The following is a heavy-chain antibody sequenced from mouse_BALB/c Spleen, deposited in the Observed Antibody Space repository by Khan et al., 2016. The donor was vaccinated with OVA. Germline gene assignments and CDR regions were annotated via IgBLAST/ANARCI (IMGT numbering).Heavy chain of an antibody. Sequence: DVQLQESGPGLVKPSQSLSLTCTVTGYSITSDYAWNWIRQFPGNKLEWMGFISYSGNTNYNPSLKSRASITRDTSNNQFFLHLNSVTTEDTATYYGARVYGGDFDYWGQGTTLTVSS. CDR2: ISYSGNT. D-gene: IGHD1-1*01. CDR1: GYSITSDYA. CDR3: ARVYGGDFDY. J-gene: IGHJ2*01. V-gene: IGHV3-2*02.